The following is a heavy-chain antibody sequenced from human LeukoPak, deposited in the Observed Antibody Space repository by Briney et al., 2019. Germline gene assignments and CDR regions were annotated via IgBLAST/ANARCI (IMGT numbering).Heavy chain of an antibody. CDR1: GFTFSSYW. J-gene: IGHJ4*02. V-gene: IGHV3-7*01. Sequence: GGSLRLSCAASGFTFSSYWVSWVRQAPGKGLEWVANIKQDGSEKYYVDSVKGRFTISRDNAKNSLYLQMNSLRAEDTAVYYCATTSGTYYYDSSGYYASVQGLFDYWGQGTLVTVSS. CDR3: ATTSGTYYYDSSGYYASVQGLFDY. D-gene: IGHD3-22*01. CDR2: IKQDGSEK.